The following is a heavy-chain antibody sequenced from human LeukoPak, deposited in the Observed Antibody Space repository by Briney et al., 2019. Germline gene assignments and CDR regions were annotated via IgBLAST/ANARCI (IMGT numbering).Heavy chain of an antibody. J-gene: IGHJ4*02. CDR3: ARQIGRDLWSFDY. D-gene: IGHD2-21*01. CDR2: IYYSGST. CDR1: GGSISSSVYY. Sequence: PSETLSLTCTVSGGSISSSVYYWGWIRLPSGKGLEWIGSIYYSGSTYYNPSLKSRVTISVDTSKNQFSLKLSSVTAADTAVYYCARQIGRDLWSFDYWGQGTLVTVSP. V-gene: IGHV4-39*01.